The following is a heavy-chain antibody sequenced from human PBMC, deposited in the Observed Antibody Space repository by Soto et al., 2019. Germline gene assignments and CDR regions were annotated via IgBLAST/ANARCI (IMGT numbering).Heavy chain of an antibody. CDR1: GFTFDDYA. Sequence: VQLVESGGGLVQPGRSLRLSCAASGFTFDDYAMHWVRQAPGKGLEWVSGISWNSGSIGYADSVKGRFTISRDNAKNSLYLQMNSLRAEDTALYYCAKGSSGYSSGWEIDYWGQGTLVTVSS. D-gene: IGHD6-19*01. CDR2: ISWNSGSI. J-gene: IGHJ4*02. CDR3: AKGSSGYSSGWEIDY. V-gene: IGHV3-9*01.